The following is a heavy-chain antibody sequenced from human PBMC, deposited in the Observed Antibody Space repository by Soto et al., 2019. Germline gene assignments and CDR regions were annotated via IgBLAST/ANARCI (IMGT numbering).Heavy chain of an antibody. J-gene: IGHJ4*02. CDR2: IIPMFGTA. CDR3: ARPTYNSGSPFDY. D-gene: IGHD1-20*01. Sequence: SVKVSCKAPGGTFSTYAISWVRQAPGQGLEWMGGIIPMFGTANYAQRFQDRVTITADESTNTVYMELSSLRSEDTAVYFCARPTYNSGSPFDYWGQGTLVTVSS. CDR1: GGTFSTYA. V-gene: IGHV1-69*13.